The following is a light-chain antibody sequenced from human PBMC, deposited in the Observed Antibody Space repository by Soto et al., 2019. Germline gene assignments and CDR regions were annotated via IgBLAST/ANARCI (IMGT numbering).Light chain of an antibody. CDR2: GAS. Sequence: EIVLTQSPGTLSLSPGERATLSCRASQSVTSTYLAWYQQKPGQAPRLLIYGASSRAIGIPDRFSGSVSGSDFILTINRLEPEDFAVHYCQQYGSSHTFGQGTRLEIK. V-gene: IGKV3-20*01. CDR1: QSVTSTY. CDR3: QQYGSSHT. J-gene: IGKJ5*01.